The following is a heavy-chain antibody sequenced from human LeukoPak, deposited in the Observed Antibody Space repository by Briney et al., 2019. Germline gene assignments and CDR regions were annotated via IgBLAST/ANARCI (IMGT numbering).Heavy chain of an antibody. V-gene: IGHV3-48*03. CDR2: ISSGGSTI. CDR1: GFTFSSYE. CDR3: ARDAANYYDSSGYGFDY. Sequence: GGSLRLSCAASGFTFSSYEMNWVRQAPGKGLEWVSYISSGGSTIYYADSVKGRFTISRDNAKNSLYLQMNSLRAEDTAVYYCARDAANYYDSSGYGFDYWGQGTLVTVSS. D-gene: IGHD3-22*01. J-gene: IGHJ4*02.